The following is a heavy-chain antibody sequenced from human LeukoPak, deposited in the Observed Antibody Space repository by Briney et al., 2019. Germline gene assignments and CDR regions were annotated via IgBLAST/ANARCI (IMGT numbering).Heavy chain of an antibody. J-gene: IGHJ4*02. CDR1: GFTFSSYG. D-gene: IGHD4-17*01. Sequence: PGGSLRLSCAASGFTFSSYGMHWVRQAPGKGLDWVAFIRYDGSQKYYIDSVKGRFTISRDNSKNTLYLQMNSLRPEDTAVYYCAKDATTVTTQGDCWGQGTLVAVSS. CDR2: IRYDGSQK. CDR3: AKDATTVTTQGDC. V-gene: IGHV3-30*02.